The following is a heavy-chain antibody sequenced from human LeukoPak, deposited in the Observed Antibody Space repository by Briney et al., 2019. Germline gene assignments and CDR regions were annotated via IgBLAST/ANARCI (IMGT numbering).Heavy chain of an antibody. CDR2: ISYDGSNK. CDR3: ARGTYYYDSRSYSAGAFDI. CDR1: GFSLSRYG. V-gene: IGHV3-30-3*01. Sequence: GGSLRLSCAASGFSLSRYGMHWVRQAPGKGLEWVAFISYDGSNKYYADSVKGRFTISRDNSKNTLYLQMNSLRAEDTAVYYCARGTYYYDSRSYSAGAFDIWGQGTMVTVSS. D-gene: IGHD3-22*01. J-gene: IGHJ3*02.